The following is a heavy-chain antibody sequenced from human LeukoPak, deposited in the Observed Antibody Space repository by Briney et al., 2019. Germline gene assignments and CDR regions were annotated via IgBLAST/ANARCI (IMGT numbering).Heavy chain of an antibody. CDR1: GFTFSNAY. CDR2: ISGSGGST. D-gene: IGHD3-22*01. CDR3: ARDGAFYDSSGYYYTLGYFDY. Sequence: GGSLRLSCVVSGFTFSNAYMTWVRQAPGKGLEWVSGISGSGGSTDYADSVKGRFIISRDNSKNTLYLQMNSLRAEDTAVYYCARDGAFYDSSGYYYTLGYFDYWGQGTLVTVSS. J-gene: IGHJ4*02. V-gene: IGHV3-23*01.